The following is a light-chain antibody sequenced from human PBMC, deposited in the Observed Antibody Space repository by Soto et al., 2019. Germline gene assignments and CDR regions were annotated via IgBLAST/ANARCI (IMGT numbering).Light chain of an antibody. J-gene: IGKJ1*01. CDR2: DAS. CDR3: QQYNRYWT. V-gene: IGKV1-5*01. CDR1: QSISNW. Sequence: DIQMTQSPSTLSSSVGERVTITCRASQSISNWLAWYQQKPGKAPKLLIYDASSLESGVPSRFSGSGSGTEFTLTIIRLQADDFATYYCQQYNRYWTFGPGTKVEIK.